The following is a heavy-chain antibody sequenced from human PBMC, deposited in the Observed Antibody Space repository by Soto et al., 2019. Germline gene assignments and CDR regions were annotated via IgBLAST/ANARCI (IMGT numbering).Heavy chain of an antibody. J-gene: IGHJ5*02. Sequence: PGGSLRLSCAASGFTFSSYAMSWVRQAPGKGLEWVSAISGSGGSTYYADSVKGRFTISRDNSKNTLYLQMNSLRAEDTAVYYCAKDLLQTYYDVLTGYYTAIWFDPWGQGTLDTGSS. CDR2: ISGSGGST. V-gene: IGHV3-23*01. D-gene: IGHD3-9*01. CDR3: AKDLLQTYYDVLTGYYTAIWFDP. CDR1: GFTFSSYA.